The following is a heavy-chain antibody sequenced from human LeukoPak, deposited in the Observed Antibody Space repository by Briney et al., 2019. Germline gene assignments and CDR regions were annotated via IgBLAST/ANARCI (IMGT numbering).Heavy chain of an antibody. CDR2: ISSSGSTI. D-gene: IGHD1-26*01. V-gene: IGHV3-48*04. Sequence: GGTLRLSCAASGITFSSYGMSWVRQAPGKGLEWVSYISSSGSTIYYADSVKGRFTISRDNAKNSLYLQMNSLRAEDTAVYYCARAPKFRLVGVPKGPFDPWGQGTLVTVSS. CDR1: GITFSSYG. CDR3: ARAPKFRLVGVPKGPFDP. J-gene: IGHJ5*02.